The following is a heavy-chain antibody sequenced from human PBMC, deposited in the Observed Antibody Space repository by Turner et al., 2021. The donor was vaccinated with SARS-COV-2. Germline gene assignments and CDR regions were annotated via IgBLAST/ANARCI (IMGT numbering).Heavy chain of an antibody. CDR3: ARHEVNSYDASGYYTSP. CDR2: VFHTGST. D-gene: IGHD3-22*01. CDR1: GGHINNNLYS. Sequence: QLQLQESGPRLVKPSETLSLPCAVSGGHINNNLYSWGWIRQPPGKGLEWIGRVFHTGSTYYKSSLKRRVAISIDTSKNHFSLRLNSVTAADTAVYYCARHEVNSYDASGYYTSPWGQGILVTVSS. V-gene: IGHV4-39*01. J-gene: IGHJ5*02.